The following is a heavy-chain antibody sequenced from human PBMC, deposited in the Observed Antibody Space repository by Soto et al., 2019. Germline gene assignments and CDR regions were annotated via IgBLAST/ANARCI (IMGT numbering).Heavy chain of an antibody. CDR1: GYTFTSYD. V-gene: IGHV1-8*01. J-gene: IGHJ5*02. Sequence: QVQLVQSGAEVKKPGASVKVSCKASGYTFTSYDINWVRQATGQGLEWMGWMNPNSGNTGYAQKFQGRVTMTRNTSISTAYMEMSSLTSEDTAVYYCARERAAAGSNWFDPWGQGTQVTVSS. D-gene: IGHD6-13*01. CDR3: ARERAAAGSNWFDP. CDR2: MNPNSGNT.